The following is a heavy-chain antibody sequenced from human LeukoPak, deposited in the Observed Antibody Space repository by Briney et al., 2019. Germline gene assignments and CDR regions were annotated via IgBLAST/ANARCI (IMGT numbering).Heavy chain of an antibody. D-gene: IGHD2-15*01. Sequence: ASVTVSCKASGGTFSSYGISWVRQAPGQGLEWMGWIIPIFGTANYAQKFQGRVTITADESTSTAYMELRSLRSEDTAVYFCARVSQGRRYYYYYAMDVWGQGTTVTVSS. CDR2: IIPIFGTA. CDR3: ARVSQGRRYYYYYAMDV. CDR1: GGTFSSYG. J-gene: IGHJ6*02. V-gene: IGHV1-69*13.